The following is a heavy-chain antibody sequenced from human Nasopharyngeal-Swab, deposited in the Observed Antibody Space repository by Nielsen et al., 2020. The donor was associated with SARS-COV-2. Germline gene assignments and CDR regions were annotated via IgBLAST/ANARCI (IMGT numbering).Heavy chain of an antibody. CDR2: ISSSGSIA. V-gene: IGHV3-48*03. D-gene: IGHD5-18*01. Sequence: VRQAPGKGLEWVSFISSSGSIAYYADSVKGRFTISRDNANNSLYLQMNSLRADDTAVYYCVRDGALIQLWLLPHALDIWGQGTLVT. J-gene: IGHJ3*02. CDR3: VRDGALIQLWLLPHALDI.